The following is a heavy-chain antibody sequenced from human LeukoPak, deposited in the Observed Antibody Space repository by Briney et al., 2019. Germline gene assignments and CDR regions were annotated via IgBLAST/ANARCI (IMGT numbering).Heavy chain of an antibody. D-gene: IGHD3-3*01. Sequence: GGSLRLSCAASGFTFSTYSMNWVRQAPGKGLEWVSSISRSSSYIYYADSVKGRFTISRDNAKNSLHLQMNSLRAEDTAVYYCARVEESASFDPWGQGTLGTVSS. J-gene: IGHJ5*02. V-gene: IGHV3-21*01. CDR1: GFTFSTYS. CDR3: ARVEESASFDP. CDR2: ISRSSSYI.